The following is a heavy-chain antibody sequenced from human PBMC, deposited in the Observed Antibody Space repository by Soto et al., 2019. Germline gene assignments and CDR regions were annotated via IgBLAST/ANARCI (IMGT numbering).Heavy chain of an antibody. CDR2: INHSGST. J-gene: IGHJ6*02. CDR1: GGSFSGYY. V-gene: IGHV4-34*01. D-gene: IGHD1-26*01. CDR3: ARESGSYLGDYYYYGMDV. Sequence: PSETLSLTCAVFGGSFSGYYWSWIRRPPGKGLEWIGEINHSGSTNYNPSLKSRVTISVDTSKNQFSLKLSSVTAADTAVYYCARESGSYLGDYYYYGMDVWGQGTTVTVSS.